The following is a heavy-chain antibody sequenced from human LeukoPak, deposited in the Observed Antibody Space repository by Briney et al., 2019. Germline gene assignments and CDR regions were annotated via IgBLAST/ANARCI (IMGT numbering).Heavy chain of an antibody. CDR1: GYTFTSYY. Sequence: ASVKVSCKASGYTFTSYYMHWVRQAPGQGLEWMGIINPSGGSTSYAQKFQGRVAMTRDTSTSTVYMELSSLRSEDTAVYYCARSSGQVRQQLLLWGQGTLVTVSS. CDR2: INPSGGST. J-gene: IGHJ4*02. D-gene: IGHD2-15*01. CDR3: ARSSGQVRQQLLL. V-gene: IGHV1-46*01.